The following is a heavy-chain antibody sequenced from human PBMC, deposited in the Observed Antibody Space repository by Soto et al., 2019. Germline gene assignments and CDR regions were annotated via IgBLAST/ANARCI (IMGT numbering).Heavy chain of an antibody. V-gene: IGHV4-59*01. CDR2: IYLGGSI. Sequence: PSETLSLTCTVSGGSISSYYWSWIRHPPGKGLEWIGYIYLGGSINYNPSLKSRVIISVDTAKNQFSLSLSSVTAADTAVYYCARVPSPWGQGTLVTVSS. J-gene: IGHJ5*02. CDR1: GGSISSYY. CDR3: ARVPSP.